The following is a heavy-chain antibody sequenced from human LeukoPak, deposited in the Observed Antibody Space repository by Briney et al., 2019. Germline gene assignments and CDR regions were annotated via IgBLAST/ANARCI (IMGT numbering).Heavy chain of an antibody. CDR2: ISGSGGST. CDR3: AQSTWDYGSGSYFPYFDY. D-gene: IGHD3-10*01. J-gene: IGHJ4*02. Sequence: GGSLRLSCAASGFTVSSNYMSWVRQAPGKGLEWVSAISGSGGSTYYADSVKGRFTISRDNSKNTLYLQMNSLRAEDTAVYYCAQSTWDYGSGSYFPYFDYWGQGTLVTVSS. V-gene: IGHV3-23*01. CDR1: GFTVSSNY.